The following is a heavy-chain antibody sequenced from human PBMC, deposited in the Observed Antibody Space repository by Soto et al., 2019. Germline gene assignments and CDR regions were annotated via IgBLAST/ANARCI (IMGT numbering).Heavy chain of an antibody. CDR1: GGTFSSYA. CDR3: AVGYCSSTSCYTGQDY. V-gene: IGHV1-69*13. J-gene: IGHJ4*02. D-gene: IGHD2-2*02. Sequence: GALVKVSCKASGGTFSSYAISWVRQAPGQGLEWMGGIIPIFGTANYAQKFQGRVTITADESTSTAYMELSSLRSEDTAVYYCAVGYCSSTSCYTGQDYWGQGTLVTVS. CDR2: IIPIFGTA.